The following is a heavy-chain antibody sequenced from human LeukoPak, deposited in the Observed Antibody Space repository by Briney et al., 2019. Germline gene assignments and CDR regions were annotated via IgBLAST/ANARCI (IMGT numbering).Heavy chain of an antibody. J-gene: IGHJ4*02. V-gene: IGHV3-23*01. CDR3: TKGPSAYCSGGSCYVSY. CDR1: GFTFSNYA. D-gene: IGHD2-15*01. CDR2: VSGSGSNT. Sequence: GGSLRLSCAASGFTFSNYAMSWVRQAPGKGLEWVSAVSGSGSNTDYADAAKGRFTIPRDNSKNTLYLQMNSLRVEDTAVYYCTKGPSAYCSGGSCYVSYWGQGTLVTVSS.